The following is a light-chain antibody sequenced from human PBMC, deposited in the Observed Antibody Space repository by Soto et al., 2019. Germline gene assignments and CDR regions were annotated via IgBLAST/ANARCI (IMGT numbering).Light chain of an antibody. CDR2: EVD. V-gene: IGLV2-23*02. CDR3: SSYAGSRWV. J-gene: IGLJ3*02. CDR1: TSDVGIYNL. Sequence: QSVLTQPASVSGSPGQSITISFSGTTSDVGIYNLVSWYQQHPGKAPKLVIYEVDKRPSGVSNRFSGSRSGNTASLTISGLQSEDEADYYCSSYAGSRWVFGGGTQLTVL.